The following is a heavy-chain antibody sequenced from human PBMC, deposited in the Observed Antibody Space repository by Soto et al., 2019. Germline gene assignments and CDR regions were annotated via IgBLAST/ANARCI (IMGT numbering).Heavy chain of an antibody. Sequence: PVGSLRLSCAASVFTFNSYAMHWVRHAPGQWLEWVAVISFNGIDTYYADSVKGRVTISRDNSRNTVFLQMTSLRTEDTAVFYCARDIERIRGPHQPSVGPRQWGEATLVTGS. CDR1: VFTFNSYA. J-gene: IGHJ4*02. CDR3: ARDIERIRGPHQPSVGPRQ. V-gene: IGHV3-30*04. CDR2: ISFNGIDT. D-gene: IGHD2-15*01.